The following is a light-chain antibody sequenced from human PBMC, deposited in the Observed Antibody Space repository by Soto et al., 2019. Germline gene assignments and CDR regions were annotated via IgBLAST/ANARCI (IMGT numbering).Light chain of an antibody. CDR1: QSVYTT. CDR3: QQYSKWPLT. Sequence: EIVMTQSPATLSVSPGERATLSCRASQSVYTTLAWYQQKPGQPPRLLIYGASTKATGIPARFSGTGSATEFTLTISSLQSEDSAVYYSQQYSKWPLTFGGGTKWEI. CDR2: GAS. V-gene: IGKV3-15*01. J-gene: IGKJ4*01.